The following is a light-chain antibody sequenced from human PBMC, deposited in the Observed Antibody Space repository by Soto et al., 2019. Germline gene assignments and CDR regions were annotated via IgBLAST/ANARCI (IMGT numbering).Light chain of an antibody. CDR1: QSISTW. CDR3: QQYHSYPYT. J-gene: IGKJ2*01. CDR2: DAS. Sequence: DIQMTQSPSTVSASVGDAVTITCRASQSISTWLAWYQQKPGKAPNLLIYDASTLESGGPSGFSGSGSGTEFTLTISSLQRDDSATDYCQQYHSYPYTFGQGTKLEIK. V-gene: IGKV1-5*01.